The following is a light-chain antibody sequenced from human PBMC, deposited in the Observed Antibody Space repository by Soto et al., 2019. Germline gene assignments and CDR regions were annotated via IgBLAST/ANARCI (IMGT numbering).Light chain of an antibody. CDR3: QQRSDWPST. Sequence: VLTQSPVTLSLSPGERATLSCRASQSVGSYLAWYQQKPGQAPRLLIYDASSRATGIPARFSGSGSGTDFTLTISSLEPEDFAVYYCQQRSDWPSTFGGGTRVEIK. V-gene: IGKV3-11*01. CDR1: QSVGSY. CDR2: DAS. J-gene: IGKJ4*01.